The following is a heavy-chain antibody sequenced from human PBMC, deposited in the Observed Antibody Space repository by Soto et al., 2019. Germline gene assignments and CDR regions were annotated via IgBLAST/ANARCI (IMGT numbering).Heavy chain of an antibody. Sequence: PSETLPLTCTVSGGSISSGDYYWSWIRQPPGKGLEWIGYIYYSGSTYYNPSLKSRVTISVDTSKNQFSLKLSSVTAADTAVYYCARGSAMAPTSNWFDPWGQGTLVTVSS. V-gene: IGHV4-30-4*01. CDR2: IYYSGST. CDR1: GGSISSGDYY. D-gene: IGHD2-2*01. J-gene: IGHJ5*02. CDR3: ARGSAMAPTSNWFDP.